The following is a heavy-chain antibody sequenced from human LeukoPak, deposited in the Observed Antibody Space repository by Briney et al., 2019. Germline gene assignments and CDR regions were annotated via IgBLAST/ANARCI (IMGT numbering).Heavy chain of an antibody. CDR2: IYYSGST. V-gene: IGHV4-61*08. D-gene: IGHD6-13*01. Sequence: SETLSLTCTVSGGSISSGGYYWSWIRQPPGKGLEWIGYIYYSGSTNYNPSLKSRVTISVDTSKNQFSLKLSSVTAADTAVYYCARVDSSSWYKVYFDYWGQGTLVTVSS. CDR3: ARVDSSSWYKVYFDY. J-gene: IGHJ4*02. CDR1: GGSISSGGYY.